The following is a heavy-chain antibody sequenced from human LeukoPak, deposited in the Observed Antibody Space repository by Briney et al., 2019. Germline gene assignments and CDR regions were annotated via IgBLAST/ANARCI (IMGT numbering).Heavy chain of an antibody. Sequence: GGSLRLSCTASGFTFGDYAMTWVRQAPGKGLEWVGFIRSKAYGGTTENAASVKGRFTISRDDSKSIAYLQMNSLKTEDTAVYYCTRAPYYYDSSGYSGYYYYYMDVWGKGTTVTISS. J-gene: IGHJ6*03. V-gene: IGHV3-49*04. CDR1: GFTFGDYA. D-gene: IGHD3-22*01. CDR3: TRAPYYYDSSGYSGYYYYYMDV. CDR2: IRSKAYGGTT.